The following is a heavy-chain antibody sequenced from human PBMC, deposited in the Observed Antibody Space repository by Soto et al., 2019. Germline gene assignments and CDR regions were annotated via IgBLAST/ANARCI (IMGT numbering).Heavy chain of an antibody. J-gene: IGHJ3*01. V-gene: IGHV1-69*01. Sequence: QVQLVQSGAEVKKPGSSVKVSCKASGGTLNKHAITWVRRAPGQGLEWLGGIIPMFGIPNYPQKFQGRVTITAYDSTNTSSRELHSLTSDDTAVYYWARGGTSGWLKGAYDVWGQGTMVTVSS. CDR1: GGTLNKHA. D-gene: IGHD6-13*01. CDR3: ARGGTSGWLKGAYDV. CDR2: IIPMFGIP.